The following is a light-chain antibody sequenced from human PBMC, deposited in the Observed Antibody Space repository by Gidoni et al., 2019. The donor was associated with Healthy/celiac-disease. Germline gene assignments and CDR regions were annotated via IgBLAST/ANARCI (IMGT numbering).Light chain of an antibody. J-gene: IGKJ1*01. CDR1: QSISSY. CDR2: AAS. Sequence: DIQMTQSPSSLSASVGDRVCITCRASQSISSYLNWYQQKPGKAPKLLIYAASSLQRGVPSRFIGSGSGTDFTLTISSLQPEDFATYYCQQSYSTPRTFGQGTKVEIK. CDR3: QQSYSTPRT. V-gene: IGKV1-39*01.